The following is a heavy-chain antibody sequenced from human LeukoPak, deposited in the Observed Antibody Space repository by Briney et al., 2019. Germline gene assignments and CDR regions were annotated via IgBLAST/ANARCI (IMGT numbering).Heavy chain of an antibody. CDR1: GGTFSSYA. D-gene: IGHD6-6*01. Sequence: SVKVSCKASGGTFSSYAISWVRQAPGQGLEWMGGIIPIFGTANYAQKFQGRVTITTDESTSTAYMELSSLRSEDTAVYYCARVWGAARSYFDYWGQGTLVTVSS. CDR2: IIPIFGTA. V-gene: IGHV1-69*05. J-gene: IGHJ4*02. CDR3: ARVWGAARSYFDY.